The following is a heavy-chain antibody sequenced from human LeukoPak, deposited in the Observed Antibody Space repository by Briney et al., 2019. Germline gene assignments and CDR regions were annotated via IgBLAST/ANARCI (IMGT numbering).Heavy chain of an antibody. D-gene: IGHD6-13*01. CDR2: ISGSGRTI. CDR3: AREPTYSSSWHTSCDY. V-gene: IGHV3-48*01. Sequence: SGGSLRLSCAASGFTLSAYGVNWVRLAPGKGLEWVSYISGSGRTIYYADSVKGRFTISRDNAKNSLYLQMNSLRAEDTAVYYCAREPTYSSSWHTSCDYWGQGTLVTVSS. J-gene: IGHJ4*02. CDR1: GFTLSAYG.